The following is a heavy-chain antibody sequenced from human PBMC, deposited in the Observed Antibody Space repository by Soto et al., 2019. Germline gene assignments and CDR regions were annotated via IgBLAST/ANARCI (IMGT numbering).Heavy chain of an antibody. Sequence: EVQLVESGGGLVQPGGSLRLSCAASGFTFSNSWMHWVRQAPGKGLVWVSHIYSDGSITAYADSVKDRFTISRDNAKNTLYLQMNSLRVEDTAVYYCATDGSYAQHVWGQGTTVTVSS. V-gene: IGHV3-74*01. D-gene: IGHD2-2*01. CDR2: IYSDGSIT. J-gene: IGHJ6*02. CDR1: GFTFSNSW. CDR3: ATDGSYAQHV.